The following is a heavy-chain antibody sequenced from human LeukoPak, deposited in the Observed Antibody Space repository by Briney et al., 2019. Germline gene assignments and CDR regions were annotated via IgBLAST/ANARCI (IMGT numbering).Heavy chain of an antibody. CDR1: GYTFTSYG. V-gene: IGHV1-18*01. CDR2: ISAYNGNT. D-gene: IGHD3-22*01. J-gene: IGHJ4*02. Sequence: ASVKVSCKASGYTFTSYGISWVRQAPGQGLEWMGWISAYNGNTNYAQKFQGRVTMTRDTSISTAYMELSRLRSDDTAVYYCAREDPGDSGYYCFDYWGQGTLVTVSS. CDR3: AREDPGDSGYYCFDY.